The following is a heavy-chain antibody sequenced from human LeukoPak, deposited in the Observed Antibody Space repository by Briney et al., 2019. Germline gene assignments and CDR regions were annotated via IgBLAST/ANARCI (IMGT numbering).Heavy chain of an antibody. CDR2: IIPIFGTA. CDR3: ARGGVDTAMVLDY. J-gene: IGHJ4*02. CDR1: GYTFTDYY. D-gene: IGHD5-18*01. Sequence: SVKVSCKASGYTFTDYYMHWVRQAPGQGLEWMGGIIPIFGTANYAQKFQGRVTITADESTSTAYMELSSLRSEDTAVYYCARGGVDTAMVLDYWGQGTLVTVSS. V-gene: IGHV1-69*13.